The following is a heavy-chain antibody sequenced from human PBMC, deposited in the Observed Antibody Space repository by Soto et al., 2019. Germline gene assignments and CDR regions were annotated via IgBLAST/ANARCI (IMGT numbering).Heavy chain of an antibody. CDR1: GGSIGSYY. Sequence: SATLSLTCTVSGGSIGSYYWRWIRQPQGKGLEWIGYIYYSGNTNYNPSLKSRVTISVDTSKNQFSLKLTSVTAADTAVYYCARASYSSGWYGYWFDPWGQGTPVTVS. D-gene: IGHD6-19*01. V-gene: IGHV4-59*01. J-gene: IGHJ5*02. CDR2: IYYSGNT. CDR3: ARASYSSGWYGYWFDP.